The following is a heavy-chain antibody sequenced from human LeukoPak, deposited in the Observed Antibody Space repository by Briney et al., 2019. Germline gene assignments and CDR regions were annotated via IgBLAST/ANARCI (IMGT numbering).Heavy chain of an antibody. CDR3: ARSISGYDSDAFDI. CDR1: GFTFDDYG. D-gene: IGHD5-12*01. Sequence: GGSLRLSCAASGFTFDDYGMSWVRQAPGKGLEWVSGINWNGGSTGYADSVKGRFTISRDNAKNSLYLQMNSLRAEDTALYHCARSISGYDSDAFDIWGQGTMVTVSS. CDR2: INWNGGST. J-gene: IGHJ3*02. V-gene: IGHV3-20*01.